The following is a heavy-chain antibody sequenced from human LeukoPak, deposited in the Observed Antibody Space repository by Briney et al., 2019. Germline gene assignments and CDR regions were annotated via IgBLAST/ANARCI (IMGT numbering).Heavy chain of an antibody. V-gene: IGHV3-7*01. Sequence: GGSLRLSCAPSGFTFSTYWMTWVREAPGQGLEWVANIKQDGSEEYYVGSVQGRFTISKDNAKNSLYLQMNSLRVEDTAVYYCARHIDWKFDYWGQGTLVTVSS. CDR3: ARHIDWKFDY. D-gene: IGHD1-1*01. J-gene: IGHJ4*02. CDR1: GFTFSTYW. CDR2: IKQDGSEE.